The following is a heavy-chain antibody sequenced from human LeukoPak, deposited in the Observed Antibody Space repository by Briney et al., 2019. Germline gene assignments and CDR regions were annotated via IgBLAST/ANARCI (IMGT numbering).Heavy chain of an antibody. CDR3: ARSDVRFEGLPHSWFDP. CDR1: GYSISSGYY. CDR2: IYHSGST. J-gene: IGHJ5*02. Sequence: SETLSLTCAVSGYSISSGYYWGWIRQPPGKGLEWIGSIYHSGSTYYNPSLKSRVTISVDTSKNQFSLKLSSVTAADTAVYYCARSDVRFEGLPHSWFDPWGQGTLVTVSS. D-gene: IGHD3-10*02. V-gene: IGHV4-38-2*01.